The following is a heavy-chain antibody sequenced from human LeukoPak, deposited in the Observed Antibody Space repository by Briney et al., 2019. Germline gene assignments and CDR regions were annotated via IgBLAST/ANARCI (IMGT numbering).Heavy chain of an antibody. J-gene: IGHJ4*02. CDR1: GFTFSSYA. CDR2: ISATGGST. D-gene: IGHD2-15*01. V-gene: IGHV3-23*01. CDR3: AKGFIGYCSGGRCSTFDY. Sequence: PGGSLRLSCAASGFTFSSYAMSWVRQAPGKGLEWVSSISATGGSTYYVDSVKGRFTISRDNSKNTLYLQMNSLRAEDTAVYYCAKGFIGYCSGGRCSTFDYWGQGTLVTVSS.